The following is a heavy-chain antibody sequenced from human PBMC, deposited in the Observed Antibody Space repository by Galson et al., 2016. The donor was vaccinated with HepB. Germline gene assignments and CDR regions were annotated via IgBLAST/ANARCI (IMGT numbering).Heavy chain of an antibody. CDR2: INHSGST. V-gene: IGHV4-34*01. CDR1: GGSFSGYY. Sequence: LSLTCAVYGGSFSGYYWSWIRQPPGKGLEWIGEINHSGSTNYNPSPKSRVTISVDTSKNQFSLKLSSVTAADTAVYYCARGDNPDYGDYASAYYYMDVWGKGTTVTVSS. J-gene: IGHJ6*03. D-gene: IGHD4-17*01. CDR3: ARGDNPDYGDYASAYYYMDV.